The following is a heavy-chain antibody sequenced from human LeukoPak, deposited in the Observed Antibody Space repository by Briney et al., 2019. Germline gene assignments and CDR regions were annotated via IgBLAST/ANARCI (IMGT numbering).Heavy chain of an antibody. CDR3: ARTYIPLSARYYFDY. CDR2: INPSGGST. D-gene: IGHD6-6*01. Sequence: GASVKVSCKASGYTFTSYYMHWVRQAPGQGLEWMGIINPSGGSTSYAQKFQGRVTMTRDMSTSTVYMELSSLRSEDTAVYYCARTYIPLSARYYFDYWGQGTLVTVSS. V-gene: IGHV1-46*01. J-gene: IGHJ4*02. CDR1: GYTFTSYY.